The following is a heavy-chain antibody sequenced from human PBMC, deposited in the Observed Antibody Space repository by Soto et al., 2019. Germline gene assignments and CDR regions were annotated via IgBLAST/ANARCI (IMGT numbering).Heavy chain of an antibody. V-gene: IGHV1-2*02. Sequence: ASVKVSCKTSGYSFTGYFIYWVRQARGQGLEWMGWINPNSGDTNYAQRFQGRVTMTRDTSITTAYMELGRLRSDDTAVYYCARALHFYDRSSPSDYWGQGTLVTVS. D-gene: IGHD3-22*01. CDR2: INPNSGDT. J-gene: IGHJ4*02. CDR1: GYSFTGYF. CDR3: ARALHFYDRSSPSDY.